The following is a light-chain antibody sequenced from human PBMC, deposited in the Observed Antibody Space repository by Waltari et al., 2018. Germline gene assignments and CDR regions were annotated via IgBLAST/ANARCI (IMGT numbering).Light chain of an antibody. CDR1: SRDVGGYNY. CDR3: NSYAGSNIYV. J-gene: IGLJ2*01. Sequence: QSALTQPPSASGSPGQSVTISCTGTSRDVGGYNYVSWYQQHPGKAPKLMIYEFSKRPAGVPDRFSASKSGNTASLTVSGLQAEDEADYYCNSYAGSNIYVFGGGTKLTVL. CDR2: EFS. V-gene: IGLV2-8*01.